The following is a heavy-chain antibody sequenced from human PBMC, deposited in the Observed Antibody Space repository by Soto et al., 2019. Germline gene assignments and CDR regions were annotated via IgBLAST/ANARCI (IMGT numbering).Heavy chain of an antibody. CDR2: INPSGGST. D-gene: IGHD3-22*01. J-gene: IGHJ4*02. CDR3: VKYDSSGYDY. V-gene: IGHV1-46*01. Sequence: GASVKVSCKASGYTFTSYYMHWVRQAPGQGLEWMGIINPSGGSTSYAQKFQGRVTMTRDTSTSTVYMELSSLGSEDTAVYYCVKYDSSGYDYWGQGTLVTVSS. CDR1: GYTFTSYY.